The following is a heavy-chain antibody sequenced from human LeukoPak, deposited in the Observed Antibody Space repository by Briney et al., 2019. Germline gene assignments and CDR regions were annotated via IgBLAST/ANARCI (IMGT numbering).Heavy chain of an antibody. CDR2: ISSSSSYI. V-gene: IGHV3-21*03. CDR1: GFTFSSYS. Sequence: GGSLRLSCAASGFTFSSYSMNWVRQAPGKGLEWVSSISSSSSYIYYADSVKGRFTISRDDSKNTLYLQMNSLKTEDTAVYYCTTEGWLHTGLEYWGQGTLVTVSS. D-gene: IGHD3-3*01. CDR3: TTEGWLHTGLEY. J-gene: IGHJ4*02.